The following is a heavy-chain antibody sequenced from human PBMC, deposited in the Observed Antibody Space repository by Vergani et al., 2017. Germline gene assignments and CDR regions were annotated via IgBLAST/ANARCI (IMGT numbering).Heavy chain of an antibody. V-gene: IGHV3-33*01. CDR2: IWYDGSNK. J-gene: IGHJ6*03. D-gene: IGHD2-8*01. CDR3: ARGAGYCAHGVCYMTYYYYMDV. CDR1: GFTFSTYG. Sequence: QVQLVESGGGVVQPGRSLRLSCAASGFTFSTYGLHWVRQAPGKGLEWVAVIWYDGSNKYYGDSVKGRFTISRDNSMDTLYLQMNGLRAEDTAVYYCARGAGYCAHGVCYMTYYYYMDVWGKGTAVTVSS.